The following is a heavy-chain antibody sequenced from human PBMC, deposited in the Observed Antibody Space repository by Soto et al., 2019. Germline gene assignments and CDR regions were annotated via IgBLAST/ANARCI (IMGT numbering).Heavy chain of an antibody. Sequence: SSETLSLTCAVYGGSFSGYYLGWVRQPPGECLEWSGEINNSGSTYYNPSLKSRVTISVDTSKNQFSLKLSSVTAADTAVYYCVRDKGMVTNYYYYGMDAWGQGTTVTVSS. D-gene: IGHD5-18*01. CDR1: GGSFSGYY. J-gene: IGHJ6*02. CDR2: INNSGST. CDR3: VRDKGMVTNYYYYGMDA. V-gene: IGHV4-34*01.